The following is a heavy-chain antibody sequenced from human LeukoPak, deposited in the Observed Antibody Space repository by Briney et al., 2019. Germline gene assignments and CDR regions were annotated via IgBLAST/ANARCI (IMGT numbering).Heavy chain of an antibody. J-gene: IGHJ3*02. CDR1: GFTFSSYW. CDR3: ARDSADSSSWYIGAFDI. V-gene: IGHV3-7*03. Sequence: TGGSLRLSCAASGFTFSSYWMSWVRQAPGKGLEWVANIKQDGSEKYYVDSVKGRFTISRDNAKNSLYLQMNSLRAEDTAVYYCARDSADSSSWYIGAFDIWGQGTMVTVSS. CDR2: IKQDGSEK. D-gene: IGHD6-13*01.